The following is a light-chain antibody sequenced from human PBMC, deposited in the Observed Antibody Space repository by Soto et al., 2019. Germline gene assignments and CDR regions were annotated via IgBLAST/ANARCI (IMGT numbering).Light chain of an antibody. CDR1: QRVSGN. V-gene: IGKV3-15*01. Sequence: IELTQSPATLSVSPGERATLFCRASQRVSGNLAWYQQKPGQAPSLLIFHASIRASGVPARFSGSGSGTEFTLTISSLQSEDFAVYFCHQYENWPKTFGQGTKVDI. CDR2: HAS. J-gene: IGKJ1*01. CDR3: HQYENWPKT.